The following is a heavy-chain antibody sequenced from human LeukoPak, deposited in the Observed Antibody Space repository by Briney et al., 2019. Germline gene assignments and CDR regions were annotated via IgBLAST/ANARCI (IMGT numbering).Heavy chain of an antibody. Sequence: PSETLSLTCAVYGGSFSGYYWSWIRQPPGKGLEWIGEINHSGSTNYNPSLKSRVTISVDTSKNQFSLKLSSVPAADTAVYYCARNVLGYCTNGVCPRFDYWGQGTLVTVSS. D-gene: IGHD2-8*01. CDR3: ARNVLGYCTNGVCPRFDY. CDR1: GGSFSGYY. CDR2: INHSGST. V-gene: IGHV4-34*01. J-gene: IGHJ4*02.